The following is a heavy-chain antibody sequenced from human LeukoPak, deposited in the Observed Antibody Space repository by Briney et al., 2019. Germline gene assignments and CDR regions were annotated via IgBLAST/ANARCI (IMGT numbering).Heavy chain of an antibody. CDR2: ISVSGGST. CDR1: GFTFRIYA. CDR3: AKGYSGSYYGLFDS. Sequence: AGGSLRLSCAASGFTFRIYAMSWVRQAPGKGLEWVSAISVSGGSTYYADSVKGRFTISRDTSKNTLSLQMNSLRVEDTAVYYCAKGYSGSYYGLFDSWGQGTLVTVSS. V-gene: IGHV3-23*01. J-gene: IGHJ4*02. D-gene: IGHD1-26*01.